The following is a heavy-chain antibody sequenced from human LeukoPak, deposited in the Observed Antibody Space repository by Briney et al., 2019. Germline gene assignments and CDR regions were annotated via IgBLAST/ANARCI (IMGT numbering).Heavy chain of an antibody. CDR3: ARDTGYGDYVGDY. J-gene: IGHJ4*02. CDR1: GYSFTSYG. Sequence: ASVKVSCKAPGYSFTSYGISWVRQAPGQGLEWMGWISVYNDNRKYAQNFQGRLTMTTDTFTSTAYMELRSLRSDDTAVYYCARDTGYGDYVGDYWGQGTLVTVSS. V-gene: IGHV1-18*01. D-gene: IGHD4-17*01. CDR2: ISVYNDNR.